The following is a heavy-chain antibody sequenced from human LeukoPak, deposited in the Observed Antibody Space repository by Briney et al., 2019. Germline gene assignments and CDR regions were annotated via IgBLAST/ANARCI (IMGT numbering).Heavy chain of an antibody. D-gene: IGHD3-22*01. Sequence: SQTLSLTCTVSGGSISSGSYYWSWIRQPAGKGLEWIGRIYTSGSTNYNPSLKSRVTISVDTSKNQFSLKLSSVTAADTAVYYCARVGDYYDSSGYYLYYFDYWGQGTLVTVSS. V-gene: IGHV4-61*02. J-gene: IGHJ4*02. CDR3: ARVGDYYDSSGYYLYYFDY. CDR1: GGSISSGSYY. CDR2: IYTSGST.